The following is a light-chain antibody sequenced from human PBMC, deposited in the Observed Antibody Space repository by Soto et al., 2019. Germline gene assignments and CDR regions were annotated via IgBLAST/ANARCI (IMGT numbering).Light chain of an antibody. V-gene: IGKV3-20*01. Sequence: DIVLTQSPGTLSLSPGERATLSCRASQSVSSSYLAWYQQKPGQAPRLLIYGASSRATGIPDRFSGSGSGTDFSLTISRLEAEDFAVYYCQQYGSSPGTFGQGTKVEIK. CDR3: QQYGSSPGT. CDR1: QSVSSSY. CDR2: GAS. J-gene: IGKJ1*01.